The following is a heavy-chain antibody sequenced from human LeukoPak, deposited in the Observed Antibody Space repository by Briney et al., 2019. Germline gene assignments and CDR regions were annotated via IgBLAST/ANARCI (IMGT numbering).Heavy chain of an antibody. CDR1: GGSISSYY. V-gene: IGHV4-59*08. CDR2: IYYSGST. CDR3: ARALVAAAGTYFDY. D-gene: IGHD6-13*01. Sequence: SETLSLTCTVSGGSISSYYWSWIRQPPGKGLEWIGYIYYSGSTYYNPSLKSRVTISVDTSKNQFSLKLSSVTAADTAVYYCARALVAAAGTYFDYWGQGTLVTVSS. J-gene: IGHJ4*02.